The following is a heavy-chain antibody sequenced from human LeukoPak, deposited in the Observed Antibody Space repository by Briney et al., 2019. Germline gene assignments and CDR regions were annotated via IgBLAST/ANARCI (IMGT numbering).Heavy chain of an antibody. D-gene: IGHD6-13*01. Sequence: GGSLRLSCAAYGFTFRSYAMSWVRQAPGRGLEWVSSVDGGGGGTYYADSVKGRFTISRDNSKDTLYSQMNGLRAEDTAVYFCAKQSAGSAAWYSLHYDFWGQGTLVTVSS. CDR1: GFTFRSYA. J-gene: IGHJ4*02. CDR2: VDGGGGGT. CDR3: AKQSAGSAAWYSLHYDF. V-gene: IGHV3-23*01.